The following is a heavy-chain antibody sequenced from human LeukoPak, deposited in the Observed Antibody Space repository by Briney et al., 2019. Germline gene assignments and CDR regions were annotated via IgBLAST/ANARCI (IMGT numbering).Heavy chain of an antibody. V-gene: IGHV1-2*06. CDR1: GYTFTGYC. CDR3: ARVDWTVTTDAFDI. CDR2: INPNSGGT. J-gene: IGHJ3*02. D-gene: IGHD4-17*01. Sequence: GASVKVSCKASGYTFTGYCMHWVRQAPGQGLEWMGRINPNSGGTNYAQKFQGRVTMTRDTSISTAYMELSRLRSDDTAVYHCARVDWTVTTDAFDIWGQGTMVTVSS.